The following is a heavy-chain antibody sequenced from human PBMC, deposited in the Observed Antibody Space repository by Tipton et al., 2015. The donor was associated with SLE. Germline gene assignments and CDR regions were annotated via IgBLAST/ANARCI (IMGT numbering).Heavy chain of an antibody. D-gene: IGHD2-8*02. CDR1: GGSFSFSSYY. CDR2: IYYSGSA. J-gene: IGHJ2*01. Sequence: TLSLTCTVSGGSFSFSSYYWNWVRQPPGKGLEWIGYIYYSGSAKYNPSLKSRVTTSVDTAKNQFSLKLRSVTAADTAVYYCARAWSYSTGWYYDLWGRGTLVTVSS. V-gene: IGHV4-61*01. CDR3: ARAWSYSTGWYYDL.